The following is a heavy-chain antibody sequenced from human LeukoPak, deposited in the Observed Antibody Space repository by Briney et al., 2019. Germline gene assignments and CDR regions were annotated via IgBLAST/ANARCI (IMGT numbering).Heavy chain of an antibody. J-gene: IGHJ5*02. CDR3: ARGLYTTTWCDH. CDR2: IEPNSGGT. CDR1: GYTFTDYY. V-gene: IGHV1-2*02. D-gene: IGHD3-16*01. Sequence: ASVKVSCKASGYTFTDYYMHWVRQAPGQGLEWMGWIEPNSGGTNYAQKFQGRVTMTRDTSISTAYMELSRLRSDDTALYYCARGLYTTTWCDHWGQGTLVTVSS.